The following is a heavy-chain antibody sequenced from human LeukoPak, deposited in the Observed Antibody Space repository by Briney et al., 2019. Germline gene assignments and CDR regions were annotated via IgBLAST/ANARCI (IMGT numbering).Heavy chain of an antibody. CDR2: IYYSGST. D-gene: IGHD1-26*01. J-gene: IGHJ4*02. Sequence: SETLSLTCTVSGGSISSYYWSWIRQPPGKGLEWIGYIYYSGSTKYNPSLKSRVTISVETSKNQFSLKLSSVTAADTAVYYCARSPREWELPGAIDYWGQGTLVTVSS. V-gene: IGHV4-59*01. CDR3: ARSPREWELPGAIDY. CDR1: GGSISSYY.